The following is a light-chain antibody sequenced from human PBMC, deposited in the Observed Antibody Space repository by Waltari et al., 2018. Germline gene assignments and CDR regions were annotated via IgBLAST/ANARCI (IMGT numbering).Light chain of an antibody. V-gene: IGLV3-19*01. CDR1: SLRRYY. Sequence: SSELTQDPAVSVALGQTVSITCHGDSLRRYYESWYLQKPGQAPVLVIYGKNTRPSGIPDRFSGSSSGNTASLTITGAQAEDEADYYCNSRDSSGNHVVFGGGTKLTVL. CDR3: NSRDSSGNHVV. J-gene: IGLJ2*01. CDR2: GKN.